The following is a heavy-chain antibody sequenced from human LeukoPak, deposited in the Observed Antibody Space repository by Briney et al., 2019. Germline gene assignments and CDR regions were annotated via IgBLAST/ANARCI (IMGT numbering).Heavy chain of an antibody. J-gene: IGHJ3*02. Sequence: PSETLSLTRAVYGGSFSGYYWSWLRQPPGKGLEWIGEINHSGSTNYNPSLKSRVTISVDTSKNQFSLKLSSVTAADTAVYYCARGKSAYYYDSSGPNDAFDIWGQGTMVTVSS. CDR1: GGSFSGYY. CDR3: ARGKSAYYYDSSGPNDAFDI. CDR2: INHSGST. D-gene: IGHD3-22*01. V-gene: IGHV4-34*01.